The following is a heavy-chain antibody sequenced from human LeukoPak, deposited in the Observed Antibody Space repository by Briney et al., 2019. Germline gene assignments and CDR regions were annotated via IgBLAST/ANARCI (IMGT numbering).Heavy chain of an antibody. D-gene: IGHD5-18*01. Sequence: GGSLRLSCAAAGFTFSSYGMHWGRQAPGKGLEWVAFILCDGSNKYYADSVKGRFTISSDNSKKQLYLQMNSLRAEDTAVCSCAKERDTAMLTFDYWGQGTLVTVSS. CDR2: ILCDGSNK. CDR1: GFTFSSYG. J-gene: IGHJ4*02. CDR3: AKERDTAMLTFDY. V-gene: IGHV3-30*02.